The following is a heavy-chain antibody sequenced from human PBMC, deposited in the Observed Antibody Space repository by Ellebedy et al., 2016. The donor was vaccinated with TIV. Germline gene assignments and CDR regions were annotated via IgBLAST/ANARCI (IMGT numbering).Heavy chain of an antibody. J-gene: IGHJ6*02. CDR3: ARVGGWSAYYYYGLDV. CDR2: MNSNSGNT. CDR1: GYTLTSYN. D-gene: IGHD6-19*01. V-gene: IGHV1-8*02. Sequence: AASVKVSCKASGYTLTSYNINWVRQATGQGLEWMGWMNSNSGNTGYAQKFQGRVTMTRNISISTAYMELSSLRSEDTAVYYCARVGGWSAYYYYGLDVWGQGTTVTVSS.